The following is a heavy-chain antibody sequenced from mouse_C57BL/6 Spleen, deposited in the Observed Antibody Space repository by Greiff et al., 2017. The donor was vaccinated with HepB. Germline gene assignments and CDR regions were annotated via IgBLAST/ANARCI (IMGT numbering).Heavy chain of an antibody. J-gene: IGHJ2*01. CDR2: IYPRSGNT. CDR1: GYTFTSYG. CDR3: ARGGFYDYGYFDY. V-gene: IGHV1-81*01. Sequence: VQLQESGAELARPGASVKLSCKASGYTFTSYGISWVKQRTGQGLEWIGEIYPRSGNTYYNEKFKGKATLTVDKSSSTAYMELRSLTSEDSAVYFCARGGFYDYGYFDYWGQGTTLTVSS. D-gene: IGHD2-4*01.